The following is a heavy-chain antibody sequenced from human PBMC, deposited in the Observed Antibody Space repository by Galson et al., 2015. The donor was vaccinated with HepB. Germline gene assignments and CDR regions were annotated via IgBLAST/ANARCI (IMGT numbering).Heavy chain of an antibody. CDR1: GRTFSSYT. J-gene: IGHJ4*02. CDR2: IIPILGIA. D-gene: IGHD1-26*01. CDR3: ASQRRGIVGATGPFDY. Sequence: SVKVSCKASGRTFSSYTISWVRQAPGQGLEWMGRIIPILGIANYAQKFQGRVTITADKSTSTAYMELSSLRSEDTAVYYCASQRRGIVGATGPFDYWGQGTLVTVSS. V-gene: IGHV1-69*02.